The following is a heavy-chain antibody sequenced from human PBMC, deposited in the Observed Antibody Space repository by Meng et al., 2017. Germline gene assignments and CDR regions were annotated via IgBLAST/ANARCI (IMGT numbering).Heavy chain of an antibody. CDR3: ARVRPIVAGLNWYFDL. CDR2: MNPNSGNT. J-gene: IGHJ2*01. V-gene: IGHV1-8*01. D-gene: IGHD3-22*01. CDR1: GYTFTSYD. Sequence: ASVKVSCKASGYTFTSYDIKWVRQATGQGLEWMGWMNPNSGNTGYAQKFQGRVTMTRNTSISTAYMELSSLRSEDTAVYYCARVRPIVAGLNWYFDLWGRGTLVTVSS.